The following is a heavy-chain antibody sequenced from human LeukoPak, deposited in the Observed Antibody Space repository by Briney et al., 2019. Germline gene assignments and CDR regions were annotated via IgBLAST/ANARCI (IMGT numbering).Heavy chain of an antibody. J-gene: IGHJ4*02. CDR2: MNPNSGNT. Sequence: GASVKVSCKASGYTFTSYDINWVRQATGQGLEWMGWMNPNSGNTGYAQKFQGRVTMTRNTSISTAYMELSSLRSDDTAVYYCAREEDGSGSYYFDYWGQGTLVTVSS. CDR3: AREEDGSGSYYFDY. CDR1: GYTFTSYD. D-gene: IGHD3-10*01. V-gene: IGHV1-8*01.